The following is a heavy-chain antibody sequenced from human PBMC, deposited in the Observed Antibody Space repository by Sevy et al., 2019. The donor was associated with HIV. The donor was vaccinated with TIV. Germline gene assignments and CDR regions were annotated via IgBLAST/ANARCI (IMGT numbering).Heavy chain of an antibody. D-gene: IGHD3-10*01. CDR2: ISTSGGAV. J-gene: IGHJ3*01. CDR3: ARDSRVLILGPWSYYSDYFDV. Sequence: GGYLRLSCAASGFSFTSHYINWIRQAPGKGLEWISYISTSGGAVYYADSVKGRFTISRDNGKNTVDLQMDTLRDEDTAGYYWARDSRVLILGPWSYYSDYFDVGGQGTMVTVSS. CDR1: GFSFTSHY. V-gene: IGHV3-11*01.